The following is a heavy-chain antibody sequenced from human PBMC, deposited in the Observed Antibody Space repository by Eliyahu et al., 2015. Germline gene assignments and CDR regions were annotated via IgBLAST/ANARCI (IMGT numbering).Heavy chain of an antibody. J-gene: IGHJ4*02. CDR3: ARGDAYSSSWYVDY. Sequence: STYYNPSLKSRITISVDTSKNQFSLKVSSVTAADTAVYYCARGDAYSSSWYVDYWGQGTPVTVSS. CDR2: ST. V-gene: IGHV4-39*01. D-gene: IGHD6-13*01.